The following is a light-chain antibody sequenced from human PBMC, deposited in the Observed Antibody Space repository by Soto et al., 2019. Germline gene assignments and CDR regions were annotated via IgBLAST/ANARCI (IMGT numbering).Light chain of an antibody. CDR1: SRNIGKNA. CDR2: HND. J-gene: IGLJ1*01. V-gene: IGLV1-36*01. CDR3: AAWDDNLDGYV. Sequence: QSVLTHPASVSGAPRQRLTIFCSGSSRNIGKNAVTWYQPLPGKAPQLVIYHNDLLPSGVSDRFSGSKSGTSASLAISGLQSDDEADYYCAAWDDNLDGYVFGTGTKVTVL.